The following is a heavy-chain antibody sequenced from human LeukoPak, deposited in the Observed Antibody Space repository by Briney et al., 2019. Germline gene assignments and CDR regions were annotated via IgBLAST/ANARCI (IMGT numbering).Heavy chain of an antibody. CDR1: GGSISSYY. V-gene: IGHV4-59*01. CDR3: ARGLASRIAARPYYFDY. CDR2: IYYSGST. D-gene: IGHD6-6*01. Sequence: SETLSLTCTVSGGSISSYYWSWIRQPPGKGLEWIGYIYYSGSTNYNPSLKSRVTISVDTSKNQFSLKLSSVTAADTAVYYCARGLASRIAARPYYFDYWGQGTLVTVSS. J-gene: IGHJ4*02.